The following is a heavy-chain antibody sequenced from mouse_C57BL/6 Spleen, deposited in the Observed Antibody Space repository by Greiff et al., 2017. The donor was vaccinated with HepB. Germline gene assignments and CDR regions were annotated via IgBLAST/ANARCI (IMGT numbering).Heavy chain of an antibody. CDR1: GYSITSDY. V-gene: IGHV3-8*01. CDR3: ARLVDGSYWYFDV. D-gene: IGHD2-3*01. CDR2: ISYSGST. Sequence: VQLQQSGPGLAKPSQTLSLTCSVPGYSITSDYWNWIRKFPGNKLEYMGYISYSGSTYYNPSLKSRISITRDTSKNQYYLQLNSVTTEDTATYYCARLVDGSYWYFDVWGTGTTVTVSS. J-gene: IGHJ1*03.